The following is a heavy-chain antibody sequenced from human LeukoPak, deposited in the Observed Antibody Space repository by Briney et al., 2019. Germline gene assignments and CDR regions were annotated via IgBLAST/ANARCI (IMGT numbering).Heavy chain of an antibody. V-gene: IGHV3-30*18. J-gene: IGHJ4*02. D-gene: IGHD3-10*01. CDR3: AKDSGPIWFGESGYYFDY. CDR2: ISYDGSNK. Sequence: GGSLRLSCAASGFTFSSYGMHWVRQAPGKGLEWVAVISYDGSNKYYADSVKGRFTISRDNSKNTLYLQMNSLRAEDTAVYYCAKDSGPIWFGESGYYFDYWGQGTLVTVSS. CDR1: GFTFSSYG.